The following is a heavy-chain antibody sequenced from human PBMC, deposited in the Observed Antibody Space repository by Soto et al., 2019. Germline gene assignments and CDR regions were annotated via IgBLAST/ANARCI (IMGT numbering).Heavy chain of an antibody. Sequence: QLQLQESGPGLVKPSETLXXTCTVSGGSISSXSXYWGWIRQPPGKGLEWIGSIYYSGSTYYNPSLKSRVTISVDTSKNQFSLKLSSVTAADTAVYYCARQAPFDYWGQGTLVTVSS. CDR3: ARQAPFDY. CDR1: GGSISSXSXY. J-gene: IGHJ4*02. V-gene: IGHV4-39*01. CDR2: IYYSGST.